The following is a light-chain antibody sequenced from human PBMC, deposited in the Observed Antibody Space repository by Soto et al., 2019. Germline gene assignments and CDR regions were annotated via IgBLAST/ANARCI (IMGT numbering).Light chain of an antibody. CDR1: QSVSSK. CDR2: FAS. Sequence: EIVMTQSPATLSVSPGERATLPCRASQSVSSKLAWFRQKPGQAPRLLIYFASTRATDIPARFSGSGSGTEFTLTISSLQSEDFAVYYCQQYNNWPHTFGQGTKVDIK. V-gene: IGKV3-15*01. CDR3: QQYNNWPHT. J-gene: IGKJ2*01.